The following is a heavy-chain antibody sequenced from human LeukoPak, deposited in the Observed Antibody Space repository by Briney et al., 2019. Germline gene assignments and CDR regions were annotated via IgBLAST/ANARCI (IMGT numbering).Heavy chain of an antibody. CDR3: ARGPRYFDWSPSDY. D-gene: IGHD3-9*01. Sequence: PGGSLRLSCAASGFTFSSYWMHWVRQAPGKGLVWVSRINSDGSSTSYADSVKGRFTISRDNAKNTLYLQMNSLRAEDTAVYYCARGPRYFDWSPSDYWAREPWSPSPQ. CDR2: INSDGSST. V-gene: IGHV3-74*01. CDR1: GFTFSSYW. J-gene: IGHJ4*02.